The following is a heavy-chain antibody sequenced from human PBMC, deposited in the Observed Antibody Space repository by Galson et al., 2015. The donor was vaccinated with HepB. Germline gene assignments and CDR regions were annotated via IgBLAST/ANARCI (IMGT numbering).Heavy chain of an antibody. J-gene: IGHJ4*02. Sequence: SLRLSCAASGFTFDDYAMHWVRQAPGKGLEWVSGISWNSGSKGYADSVKGRFTISRDNARKSLYLQMNSLRPEDTAFYYCAKDMRPTQGLGFDYWGQGTLVTVSS. CDR2: ISWNSGSK. CDR3: AKDMRPTQGLGFDY. V-gene: IGHV3-9*01. D-gene: IGHD3-16*01. CDR1: GFTFDDYA.